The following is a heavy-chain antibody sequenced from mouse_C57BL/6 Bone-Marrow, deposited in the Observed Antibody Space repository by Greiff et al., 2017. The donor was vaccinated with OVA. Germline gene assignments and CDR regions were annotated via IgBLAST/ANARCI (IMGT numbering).Heavy chain of an antibody. J-gene: IGHJ3*01. D-gene: IGHD1-1*01. V-gene: IGHV1-63*01. CDR1: GYTFTNYW. CDR3: ARDGPYVGFAY. CDR2: IYPGGGYT. Sequence: QVQLQQSGAELVRPGTSVKMSCKASGYTFTNYWIGWAKQRPGHGLEWIGDIYPGGGYTNYNEKFKGKATLTADKSSSTAYMQVSSLTSEDSASYYCARDGPYVGFAYWGQGTLVTVSA.